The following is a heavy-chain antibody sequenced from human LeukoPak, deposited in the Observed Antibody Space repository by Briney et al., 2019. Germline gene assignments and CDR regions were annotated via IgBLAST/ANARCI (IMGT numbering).Heavy chain of an antibody. V-gene: IGHV4-34*01. J-gene: IGHJ3*02. CDR3: ASTGYSSGHDAFDI. Sequence: SGTLSLTCAVYGGSFSGYYWSWIRQPPGKGLEWIGEINHSGSTNYNPSLKSRVTISVDTSKNQFSLKLSSVTAADTAVYYCASTGYSSGHDAFDIWGQGTMVTVSS. CDR2: INHSGST. CDR1: GGSFSGYY. D-gene: IGHD6-19*01.